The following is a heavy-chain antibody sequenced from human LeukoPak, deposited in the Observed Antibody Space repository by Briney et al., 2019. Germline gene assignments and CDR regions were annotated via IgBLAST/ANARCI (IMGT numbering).Heavy chain of an antibody. CDR3: AKDLDGSGSYYPFDY. V-gene: IGHV3-21*04. Sequence: KSGGSLRLSCAASGFTFSTYTMNWVRQAPGKGLEWVSVISSSSSHIYYADSVKGRFTISRDNAKNSLYLQMNSLRAEDAAVYYCAKDLDGSGSYYPFDYWGQGTLVTVSS. J-gene: IGHJ4*02. CDR2: ISSSSSHI. D-gene: IGHD3-10*01. CDR1: GFTFSTYT.